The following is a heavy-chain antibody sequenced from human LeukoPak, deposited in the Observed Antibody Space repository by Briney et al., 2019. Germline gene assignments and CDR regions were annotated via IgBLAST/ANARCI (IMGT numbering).Heavy chain of an antibody. Sequence: GESLKISCEGSGYSFTSYWIGWVRQMPGKGLEWMGIIYPGDSDTRYSPSFQGQVTISADKSISTAYLQWSSLKASVTAMYSCSRRDGIFFVDYWGQGTLVTVSS. D-gene: IGHD3-9*01. CDR2: IYPGDSDT. CDR3: SRRDGIFFVDY. J-gene: IGHJ4*02. CDR1: GYSFTSYW. V-gene: IGHV5-51*01.